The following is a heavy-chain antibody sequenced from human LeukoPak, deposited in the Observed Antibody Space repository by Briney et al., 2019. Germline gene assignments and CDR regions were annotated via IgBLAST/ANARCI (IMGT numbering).Heavy chain of an antibody. Sequence: PSETLSLTCAVYGGSFSGYYWSWIRQPAGKGLEWIGRIYASGSTDYNPSLKSRVSMSVDTSKIQFSLKLNSVTAADTAVYFCARASYSSSYYFFDYWGQGSLVTVSS. D-gene: IGHD6-13*01. CDR2: IYASGST. CDR3: ARASYSSSYYFFDY. J-gene: IGHJ4*02. V-gene: IGHV4-59*10. CDR1: GGSFSGYY.